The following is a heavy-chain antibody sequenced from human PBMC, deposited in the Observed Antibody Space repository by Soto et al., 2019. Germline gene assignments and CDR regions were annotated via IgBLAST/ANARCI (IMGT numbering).Heavy chain of an antibody. CDR2: IRVYNGNT. CDR3: ARDSPPNDY. V-gene: IGHV1-18*01. CDR1: GYTFTSYG. Sequence: QVQLVQSGAEVKKPGASVKVACKASGYTFTSYGISWVRQAPGQGLEWMGWIRVYNGNTNYAQKLQGRVTMTTDTSTSTDYMELRSLKSDDTAVYYCARDSPPNDYWGQGTLVTVSS. J-gene: IGHJ4*02.